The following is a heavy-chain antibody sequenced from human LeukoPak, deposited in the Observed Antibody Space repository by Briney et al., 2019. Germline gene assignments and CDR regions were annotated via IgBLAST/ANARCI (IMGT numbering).Heavy chain of an antibody. CDR1: GFTFSNYD. J-gene: IGHJ4*02. V-gene: IGHV3-33*01. CDR3: ASSAGALIDC. CDR2: IWFDGSNK. D-gene: IGHD6-19*01. Sequence: GGSLGLSCAAPGFTFSNYDMHWVGKPPGKGLEWVAVIWFDGSNKFYADSVKGRFTISRDNSKNTLYLQMNSLRAEDTAVYYCASSAGALIDCWGQGTLVIVSS.